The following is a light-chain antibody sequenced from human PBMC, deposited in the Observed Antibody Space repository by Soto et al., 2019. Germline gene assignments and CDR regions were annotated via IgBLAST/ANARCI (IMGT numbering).Light chain of an antibody. J-gene: IGKJ2*02. Sequence: DVVMTQSPLSLPVTLGQPASISCRSSQSLVYSDRNTYLNWFQQRPGQSPRRLIYQVSNRESGVPDRISGSGSGTDFTLKISRVEAEDVGIYYCMQGTHRPGTFGQGTKLEIK. CDR3: MQGTHRPGT. V-gene: IGKV2-30*01. CDR1: QSLVYSDRNTY. CDR2: QVS.